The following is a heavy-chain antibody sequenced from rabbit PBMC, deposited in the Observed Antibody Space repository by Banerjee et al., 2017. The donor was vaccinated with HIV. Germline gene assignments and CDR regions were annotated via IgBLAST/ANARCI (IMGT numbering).Heavy chain of an antibody. CDR2: LYPIYGAT. V-gene: IGHV1S43*01. Sequence: QEQLVESGGGLVTLGGSLKVTCKASGIDFSSGYDMCWFRQAPGKGLEWIAFLYPIYGATDYASWVNGRFTVSLDNAQNTVFLQMTSLTAADTATYFCARASTSGGNGNWGLWGPGTLVPS. CDR1: GIDFSSGYD. D-gene: IGHD1-1*01. J-gene: IGHJ6*01. CDR3: ARASTSGGNGNWGL.